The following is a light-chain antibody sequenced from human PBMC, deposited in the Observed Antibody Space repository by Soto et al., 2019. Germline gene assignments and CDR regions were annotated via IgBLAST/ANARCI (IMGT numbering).Light chain of an antibody. J-gene: IGKJ1*01. V-gene: IGKV1-5*01. CDR1: QSISSW. CDR2: DAS. Sequence: IQMTQSPSTLSSSAADRVTITCRASQSISSWLAWYQQKPGKAPKLPIYDASSLESGVPSRFSGSGSGTEFTLTISSLQPDDFATYYCQQYNSYSWTFGQGTKVDNK. CDR3: QQYNSYSWT.